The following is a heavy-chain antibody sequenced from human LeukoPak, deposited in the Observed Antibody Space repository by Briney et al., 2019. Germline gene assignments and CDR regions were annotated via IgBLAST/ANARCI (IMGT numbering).Heavy chain of an antibody. CDR1: GSSFRTYA. V-gene: IGHV3-30*02. CDR2: ISYDGSNN. Sequence: GGSLRLSCIASGSSFRTYAMHWVRQAPGKGLEWVTFISYDGSNNYYADSVKGRFTISRDNSKNTLYLQMNSLRDEDTAVYYGAKCRVRGVDYFDYWGQGTLVTVSS. CDR3: AKCRVRGVDYFDY. J-gene: IGHJ4*02. D-gene: IGHD3-10*01.